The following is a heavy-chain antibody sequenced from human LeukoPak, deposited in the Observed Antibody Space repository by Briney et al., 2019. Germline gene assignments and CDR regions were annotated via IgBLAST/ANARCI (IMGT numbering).Heavy chain of an antibody. CDR2: ISESGTT. Sequence: PSETLSLTCSVSGGSISSSLHYWAWTRQPPGKGLEWLATISESGTTYYNPSLKSRVAISVDTSKNQFSLNLSSVTAADTAVYYCAREGVSAATFDSWGQGTLVTVSS. V-gene: IGHV4-39*07. CDR3: AREGVSAATFDS. CDR1: GGSISSSLHY. J-gene: IGHJ4*02. D-gene: IGHD6-13*01.